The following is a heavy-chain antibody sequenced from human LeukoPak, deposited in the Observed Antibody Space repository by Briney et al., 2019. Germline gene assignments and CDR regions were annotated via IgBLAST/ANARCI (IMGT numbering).Heavy chain of an antibody. CDR2: TSYDGTNK. J-gene: IGHJ6*02. D-gene: IGHD3-10*01. CDR1: GFTFSSYA. Sequence: PGGSLRLSCAASGFTFSSYAMHWVRQAPGKGLEWVAVTSYDGTNKYYADSVKGRFTISRDNSKNTLYLQMNSLRAEDTAVYYCAKDWSYYGSGSSIRVTDYYYYYGMDVWGQGTTVTVSS. V-gene: IGHV3-30-3*01. CDR3: AKDWSYYGSGSSIRVTDYYYYYGMDV.